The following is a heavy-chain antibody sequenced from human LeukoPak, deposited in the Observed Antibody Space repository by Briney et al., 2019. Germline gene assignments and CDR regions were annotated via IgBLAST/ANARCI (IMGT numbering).Heavy chain of an antibody. CDR3: ARVPYSSSWLASDAFDI. CDR1: GFTFSDYY. V-gene: IGHV3-11*06. CDR2: ISSSSSYT. J-gene: IGHJ3*02. Sequence: GGSLRLSCAASGFTFSDYYMSWIRQAPGKGLEWVSYISSSSSYTNYADSVKGRFTISRDNAKNSLYLQMNSLRAEDTAVYYCARVPYSSSWLASDAFDIWGQGTMVTVSS. D-gene: IGHD6-13*01.